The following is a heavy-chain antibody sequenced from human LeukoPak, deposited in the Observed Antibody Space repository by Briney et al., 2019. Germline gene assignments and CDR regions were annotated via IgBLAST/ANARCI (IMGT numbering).Heavy chain of an antibody. Sequence: SETLSLTCTVSGYSITSGYYWGWTRQPPGKNLEWIGSMYHSGSTYLNPSLKSRVTIAVDTSKNQFSLKLNSVTAADTAVYYCARVFPRLMGTSVGWFHPWGQGTLVTVSS. V-gene: IGHV4-38-2*02. CDR1: GYSITSGYY. CDR3: ARVFPRLMGTSVGWFHP. CDR2: MYHSGST. J-gene: IGHJ5*02. D-gene: IGHD7-27*01.